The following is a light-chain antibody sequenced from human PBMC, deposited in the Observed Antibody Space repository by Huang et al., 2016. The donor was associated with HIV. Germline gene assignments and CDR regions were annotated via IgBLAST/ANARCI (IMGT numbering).Light chain of an antibody. V-gene: IGKV4-1*01. Sequence: DVVLSQSPDYLPVSLGARATVNCRSSQSIFYNSNGQNYLAWYQQKAGQPPKLLVYWASTRAPGVPDRFSGTGSGTNFTLTINNLQPEDAAVYYCQQYYFSPRTFGPGTKVDI. CDR1: QSIFYNSNGQNY. CDR3: QQYYFSPRT. CDR2: WAS. J-gene: IGKJ3*01.